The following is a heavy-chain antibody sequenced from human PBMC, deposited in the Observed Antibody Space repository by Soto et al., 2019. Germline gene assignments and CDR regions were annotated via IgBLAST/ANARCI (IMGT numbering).Heavy chain of an antibody. Sequence: VGSLRLSCAASGFTFSTFVMSWVRHIPGKGLHWVSGITGSGGRAYYADSVKGRFTISRDNSRNTLYLQLSRLGAEDTAMYHCAVHLGQNYYTMDVWGQGTTVTVSS. J-gene: IGHJ6*02. V-gene: IGHV3-23*01. CDR2: ITGSGGRA. CDR3: AVHLGQNYYTMDV. CDR1: GFTFSTFV.